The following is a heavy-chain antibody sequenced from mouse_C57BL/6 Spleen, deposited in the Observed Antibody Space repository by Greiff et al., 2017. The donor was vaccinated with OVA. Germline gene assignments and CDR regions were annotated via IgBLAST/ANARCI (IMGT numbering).Heavy chain of an antibody. V-gene: IGHV1-22*01. CDR2: INPNNGGT. J-gene: IGHJ3*01. Sequence: EVQLQESGPELVKPGASVKMSCKASGYTFTDYNMHWVKQSHGKSLEWIGYINPNNGGTSYNQKFKGKATLTVNKSSSTAYMELRSLTSEDSAVYYCARGGDYDEFAYWGQGTLVTVSA. CDR1: GYTFTDYN. CDR3: ARGGDYDEFAY. D-gene: IGHD2-4*01.